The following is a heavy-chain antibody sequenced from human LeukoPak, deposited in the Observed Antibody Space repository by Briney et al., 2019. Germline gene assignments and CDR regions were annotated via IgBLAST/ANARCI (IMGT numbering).Heavy chain of an antibody. J-gene: IGHJ4*02. CDR3: ARPATVDY. CDR2: IYHSGNT. Sequence: SETLSLTCTVSGGSVSSGSSFWSWIRQPPGKGLEWIGYIYHSGNTNYNPSLKSRVTISVDTSKSQLSLKLNSVTAADTAVYYCARPATVDYWGQGILVTVSS. CDR1: GGSVSSGSSF. V-gene: IGHV4-61*01.